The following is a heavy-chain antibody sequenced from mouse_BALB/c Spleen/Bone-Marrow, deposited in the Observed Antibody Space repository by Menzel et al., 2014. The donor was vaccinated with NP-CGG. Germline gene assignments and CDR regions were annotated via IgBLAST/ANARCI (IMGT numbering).Heavy chain of an antibody. V-gene: IGHV5-9-4*01. CDR1: GFTFSSYA. CDR2: ISSGGSYT. J-gene: IGHJ1*01. D-gene: IGHD1-1*02. CDR3: ARDGNWYFDV. Sequence: EVKLVESGGGLVKPGGSLKLSCAASGFTFSSYAMSWVRQSPEKRLEWVAEISSGGSYTYYPDTVTGRFTISRDNAKNTLVLEMSSLRSEDTAMYYCARDGNWYFDVWGAGTTVTVSS.